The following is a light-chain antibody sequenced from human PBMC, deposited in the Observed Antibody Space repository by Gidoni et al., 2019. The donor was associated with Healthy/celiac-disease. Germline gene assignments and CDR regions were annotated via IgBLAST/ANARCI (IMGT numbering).Light chain of an antibody. Sequence: AIRMTQSPSSFSASTGDRVTLTCRASHVITSYLAWYQQKPGKAPKLLIYAASTLQSGVPSRFSGSGSGTDFTLTISCLQSEDFATYYCQQYYSYPWTFGQGTKVEIK. V-gene: IGKV1-8*01. CDR3: QQYYSYPWT. CDR1: HVITSY. J-gene: IGKJ1*01. CDR2: AAS.